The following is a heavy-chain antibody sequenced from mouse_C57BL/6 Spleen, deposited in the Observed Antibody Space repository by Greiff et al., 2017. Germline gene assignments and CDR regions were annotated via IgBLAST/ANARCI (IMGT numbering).Heavy chain of an antibody. J-gene: IGHJ1*03. Sequence: EVKLMESGPELVKPGASVKMSCKASGYTFTDYNMHWVKQSHGKSLEWIGYINPNNGGTSYNQKFKGKATLTVNKSSSTAYMELRSLTSEDSAVYYCARRHYGSSYWYFDVWGTGTTVTVSS. V-gene: IGHV1-22*01. CDR2: INPNNGGT. CDR1: GYTFTDYN. CDR3: ARRHYGSSYWYFDV. D-gene: IGHD1-1*01.